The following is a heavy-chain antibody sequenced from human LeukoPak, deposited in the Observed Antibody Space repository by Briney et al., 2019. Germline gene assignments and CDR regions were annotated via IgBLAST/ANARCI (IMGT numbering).Heavy chain of an antibody. Sequence: GGSLRLSCAASGFTFNNYAMCWVRQAPGKGLEWISCISGSGVNTFYADSVKGRFTISGDTSKNTLFLQMNSLRAEDTAVYYCAKDVYSGSYSFDYWGQGTLVTVSS. V-gene: IGHV3-23*01. CDR2: ISGSGVNT. CDR1: GFTFNNYA. J-gene: IGHJ4*02. CDR3: AKDVYSGSYSFDY. D-gene: IGHD1-26*01.